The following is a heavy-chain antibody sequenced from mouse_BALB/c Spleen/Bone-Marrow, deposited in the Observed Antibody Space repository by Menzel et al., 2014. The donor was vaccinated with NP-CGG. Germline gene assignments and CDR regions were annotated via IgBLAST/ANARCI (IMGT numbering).Heavy chain of an antibody. Sequence: VQLQQSGAELVRPGTSVKVSCKASGHAFTNYLLEWVKQRPGQGLEWIGVINPGSGGTKYNEKFKGKATLTVDKSSSTAYMQLSSLTSDDSAVYFCARRNRDYYAMDYWGQGTSVTVSP. CDR3: ARRNRDYYAMDY. V-gene: IGHV1-54*01. J-gene: IGHJ4*01. CDR2: INPGSGGT. CDR1: GHAFTNYL.